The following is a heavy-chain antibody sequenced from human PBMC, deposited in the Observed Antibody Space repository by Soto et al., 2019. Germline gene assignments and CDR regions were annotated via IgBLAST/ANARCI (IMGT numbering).Heavy chain of an antibody. CDR2: FDPEDGET. D-gene: IGHD3-9*01. CDR1: GYTLTELS. J-gene: IGHJ4*02. Sequence: ASVKVSCKVSGYTLTELSMHWVRQAPGKGLEWMGGFDPEDGETIYAQKLQGRVTMTKDTSTNTDYMELSSLRSEDTAVFYCARVTVNNVLAGPFDYWGQGTLVTVSS. V-gene: IGHV1-24*01. CDR3: ARVTVNNVLAGPFDY.